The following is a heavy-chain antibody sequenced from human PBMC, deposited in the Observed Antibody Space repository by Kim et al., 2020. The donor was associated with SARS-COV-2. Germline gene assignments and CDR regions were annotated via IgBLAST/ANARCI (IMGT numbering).Heavy chain of an antibody. CDR3: ARGELVVTARPFDY. D-gene: IGHD2-21*02. CDR1: GFTFSSYA. CDR2: ISYDGSNK. J-gene: IGHJ4*02. Sequence: LSLTCAASGFTFSSYAMHWVRQAPGKGLEWVAVISYDGSNKYYADSVKGRFTISRDNSKNTLYLQMNSLRAEDTAVYYCARGELVVTARPFDYWGQGTLVTVSS. V-gene: IGHV3-30*04.